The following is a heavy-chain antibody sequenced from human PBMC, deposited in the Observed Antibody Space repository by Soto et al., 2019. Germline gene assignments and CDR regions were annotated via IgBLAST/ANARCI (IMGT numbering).Heavy chain of an antibody. V-gene: IGHV1-18*04. CDR2: ISAYNGNT. CDR3: ARDSTRYDSSGYSDY. Sequence: ASVKFSCKASGYTFTSYGISWLRQAPGQGLEWMGWISAYNGNTNYAQKLQGRVTMTTDTSTSTAYMELRSLRSDDTAVYYCARDSTRYDSSGYSDYWGQGTLVTVSS. J-gene: IGHJ4*02. CDR1: GYTFTSYG. D-gene: IGHD3-22*01.